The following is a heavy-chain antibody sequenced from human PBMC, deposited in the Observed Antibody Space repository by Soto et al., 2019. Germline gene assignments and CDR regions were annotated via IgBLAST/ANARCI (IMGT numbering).Heavy chain of an antibody. CDR1: GFTFSRYS. CDR2: IDSQSGTI. D-gene: IGHD3-10*01. V-gene: IGHV3-48*02. J-gene: IGHJ5*02. Sequence: QLVESGGDLVQPGGSLRLSCAASGFTFSRYSMNWVRQAPGKGLEWVSYIDSQSGTIKYTDSVRGRFTISRDNAKNSLYLQMNSLRDEDTAVYYCAKENYGSGVPGPWGQGTLVTVSS. CDR3: AKENYGSGVPGP.